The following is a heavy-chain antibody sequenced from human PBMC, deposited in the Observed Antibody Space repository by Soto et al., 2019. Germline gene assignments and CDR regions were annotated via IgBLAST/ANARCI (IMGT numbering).Heavy chain of an antibody. J-gene: IGHJ4*02. CDR3: ARESGDLTSNFDY. CDR1: GFTFTGYS. D-gene: IGHD3-10*01. Sequence: GGSLRLSCAASGFTFTGYSMNWFRQAPGKGLEWVSSISSTTNYIYYGDSMKGRFTISRDNAKNSLYLEMNSLRAEDTAVYYCARESGDLTSNFDYWGQGTLVTVSS. CDR2: ISSTTNYI. V-gene: IGHV3-21*06.